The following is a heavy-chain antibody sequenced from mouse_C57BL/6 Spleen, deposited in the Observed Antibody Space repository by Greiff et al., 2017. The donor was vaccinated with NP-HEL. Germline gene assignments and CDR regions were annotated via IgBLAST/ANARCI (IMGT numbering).Heavy chain of an antibody. J-gene: IGHJ4*01. CDR1: GYSITSGYY. CDR3: ARKDYKAMDY. D-gene: IGHD2-13*01. Sequence: EVKLEESGPGLVKPSQSLSLTCSVTGYSITSGYYWNWIRQFPGNKLEWMGYISYDGSNNYNPSLKNRISITRDTSKNQFFLKLNSVTTEDTATYYCARKDYKAMDYWGQGTSVTVSS. V-gene: IGHV3-6*01. CDR2: ISYDGSN.